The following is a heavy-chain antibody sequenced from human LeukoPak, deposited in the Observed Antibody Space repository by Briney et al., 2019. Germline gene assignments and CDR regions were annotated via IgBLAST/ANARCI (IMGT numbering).Heavy chain of an antibody. V-gene: IGHV3-23*01. CDR3: ARPSGHARAWNY. CDR2: ILGGGGT. CDR1: GLIFHNYA. J-gene: IGHJ4*02. D-gene: IGHD1-26*01. Sequence: SGGSLRLSCAASGLIFHNYALVWIRRAPGKGPEWVSAILGGGGTFYADAVKGRFTISRDNAKNSLYLQMNSLRAEDTAVYYCARPSGHARAWNYWGQGTLVTVSS.